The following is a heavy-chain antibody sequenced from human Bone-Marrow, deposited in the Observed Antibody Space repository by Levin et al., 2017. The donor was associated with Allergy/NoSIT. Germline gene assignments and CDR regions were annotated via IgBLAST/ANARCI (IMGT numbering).Heavy chain of an antibody. J-gene: IGHJ6*03. V-gene: IGHV4-39*01. Sequence: SETLSLTCTVSGGSLSSSTYYWALVRQPPGKGLEWIGAISYSGSTYYNSSLKSRLTMSVDTSKNQFSLNLSSVTAADTAVYYCAIGDYYYRDVWGKGTTVTVSS. CDR2: ISYSGST. D-gene: IGHD3-10*01. CDR1: GGSLSSSTYY. CDR3: AIGDYYYRDV.